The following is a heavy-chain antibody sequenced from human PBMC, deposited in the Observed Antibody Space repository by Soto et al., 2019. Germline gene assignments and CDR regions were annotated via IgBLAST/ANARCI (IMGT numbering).Heavy chain of an antibody. V-gene: IGHV1-69*01. D-gene: IGHD6-19*01. Sequence: QVQLVQSGAEVKKPGYSVKVSCKASGGTFSSYAISWVRQAPGQGLEWMGGIIPIFGTANYAQKFQGRVTITADESTSTAYMELSSLRSEDMAVYYCAGGKRQWREESAYDAFDIWGQGTMVTVSS. CDR2: IIPIFGTA. J-gene: IGHJ3*02. CDR1: GGTFSSYA. CDR3: AGGKRQWREESAYDAFDI.